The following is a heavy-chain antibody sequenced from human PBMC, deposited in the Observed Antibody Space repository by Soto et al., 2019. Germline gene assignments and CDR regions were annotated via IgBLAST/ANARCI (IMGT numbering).Heavy chain of an antibody. CDR2: IYSSVAT. CDR3: ARQTIFGVVTLDF. J-gene: IGHJ4*02. CDR1: GDSFTGNY. Sequence: SETLSLTCTFSGDSFTGNYWGWIRAPPGKGLEWIGYIYSSVATNYRSSLRSRVTMSVDSSKNQFSLNLTSVTAADTAVYYCARQTIFGVVTLDFWGRGTLVTVSS. D-gene: IGHD3-3*01. V-gene: IGHV4-59*01.